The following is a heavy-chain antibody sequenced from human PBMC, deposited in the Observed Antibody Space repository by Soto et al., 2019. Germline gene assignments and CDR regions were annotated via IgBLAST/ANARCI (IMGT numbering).Heavy chain of an antibody. J-gene: IGHJ4*02. V-gene: IGHV3-30*18. CDR2: ISYDGSER. CDR3: AKDSVALPQRIAEAGTTDY. Sequence: QVQLAESGGGVVQPGRSLRLSCVASGFTFRNYGMHWVRQAPGKGLEWVAVISYDGSERYYIDSVKGRFTISRDNSQNTLYLQMTSLRPEDTAVYYCAKDSVALPQRIAEAGTTDYWGQGTLIIVSS. D-gene: IGHD6-19*01. CDR1: GFTFRNYG.